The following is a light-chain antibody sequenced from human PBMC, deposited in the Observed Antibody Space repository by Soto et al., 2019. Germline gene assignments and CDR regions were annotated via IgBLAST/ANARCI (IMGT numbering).Light chain of an antibody. CDR3: SSYAGSNRV. CDR1: SSDVGGYTS. Sequence: SALTKPPSASGSPGQSVTISCTGTSSDVGGYTSVSWYQQHPGKAPKLMIYEVSKRPSGVPDRFSGSKSGNTASLTVSGLQAEDESDYYCSSYAGSNRVFGTGTKLTVL. V-gene: IGLV2-8*01. CDR2: EVS. J-gene: IGLJ1*01.